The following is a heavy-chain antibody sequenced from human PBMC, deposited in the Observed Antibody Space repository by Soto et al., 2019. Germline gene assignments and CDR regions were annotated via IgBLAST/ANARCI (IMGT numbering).Heavy chain of an antibody. CDR3: ARRGITVTNTYYYGLDV. D-gene: IGHD1-20*01. CDR2: INAANGNI. CDR1: GYIFTDYA. Sequence: QVPLVQSGAEVRETGASVRISCEASGYIFTDYAIHWVREAPGQRPEWMGWINAANGNIKSSRPFRDRVTLTIDKSASTAYMDLTSLRSEDTAVYFSARRGITVTNTYYYGLDVWGQGTAVTVSS. J-gene: IGHJ6*02. V-gene: IGHV1-3*01.